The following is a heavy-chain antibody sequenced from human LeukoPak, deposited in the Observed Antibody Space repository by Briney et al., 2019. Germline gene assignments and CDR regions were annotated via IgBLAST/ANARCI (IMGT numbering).Heavy chain of an antibody. V-gene: IGHV1-18*01. CDR3: ARVALGSWYFDL. CDR2: ISTYNGNT. CDR1: GYTFTTYA. J-gene: IGHJ2*01. Sequence: ASVKVSCKASGYTFTTYAISWVRQAPVQGLEWMGWISTYNGNTNYAQKFQGRVTLTTDTSTRTAYIDLRSLRSDDTAVYHCARVALGSWYFDLWGRGTLVTVSS. D-gene: IGHD2-15*01.